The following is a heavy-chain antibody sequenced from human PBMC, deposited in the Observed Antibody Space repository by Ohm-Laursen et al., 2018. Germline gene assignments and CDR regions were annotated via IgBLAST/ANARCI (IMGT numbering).Heavy chain of an antibody. V-gene: IGHV3-7*01. CDR3: ARDGDIRYSGSYLNWFDP. CDR1: GFTFSSYW. Sequence: SLRLSCTASGFTFSSYWMSWVRQAPGKGLEWVANIKQDGSEKYYVDSVKGRFTISRDNAKNSLYLQMNSLRAEDTAVYYCARDGDIRYSGSYLNWFDPWGQGTLVTVSS. D-gene: IGHD1-26*01. J-gene: IGHJ5*02. CDR2: IKQDGSEK.